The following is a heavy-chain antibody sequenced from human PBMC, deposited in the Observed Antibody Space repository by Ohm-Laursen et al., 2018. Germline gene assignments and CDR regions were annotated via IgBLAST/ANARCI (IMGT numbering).Heavy chain of an antibody. J-gene: IGHJ6*02. Sequence: SDTLSLTCFVSGGSISTYYWSWIRQSAGKGLEWIGRIHASGSTNYNPSLKSRVTISVDTSKNQFSLKLSSVTAADTAVYYCARYTAPYYYYGMDVWGQGTTVTVSS. CDR2: IHASGST. CDR1: GGSISTYY. CDR3: ARYTAPYYYYGMDV. V-gene: IGHV4-4*07. D-gene: IGHD1-1*01.